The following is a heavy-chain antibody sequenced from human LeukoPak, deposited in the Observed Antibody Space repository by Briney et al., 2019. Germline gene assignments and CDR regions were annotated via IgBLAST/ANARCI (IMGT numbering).Heavy chain of an antibody. CDR3: AIPDGGNYYFDY. Sequence: ASVKVSCKASGYTFTSYGISWVRQAPGQGLEWMGWISAYNGNTNFAQKLQGRVTMTTDTSTSTAYMELRSLRSDDTAVYYCAIPDGGNYYFDYWGQGTLVTVSS. D-gene: IGHD4-23*01. J-gene: IGHJ4*02. CDR2: ISAYNGNT. V-gene: IGHV1-18*01. CDR1: GYTFTSYG.